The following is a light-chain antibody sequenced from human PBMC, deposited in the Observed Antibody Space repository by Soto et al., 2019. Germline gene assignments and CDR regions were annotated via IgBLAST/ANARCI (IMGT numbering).Light chain of an antibody. CDR2: DTS. Sequence: IKMSQSASTVSASVGDRVTITCRASQSVSDWLAWYQQKPGNPPKLLIYDTSRLESAVPSRFSASGSGTEFTLTISSLQPDDFATYYCQQYNSYWTFGQGTKV. CDR1: QSVSDW. V-gene: IGKV1-5*01. J-gene: IGKJ1*01. CDR3: QQYNSYWT.